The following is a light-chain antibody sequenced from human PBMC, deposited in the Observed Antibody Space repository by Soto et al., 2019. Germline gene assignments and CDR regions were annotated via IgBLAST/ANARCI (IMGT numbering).Light chain of an antibody. CDR3: QQRGNWPPFT. CDR1: QSVSTF. CDR2: DAS. Sequence: EIVLTQSPATLSFSPGERATLSCRASQSVSTFLAWYQQKPGQAPRLLIYDASTRATGIPARFSGSGSGTDFTLSISNLEPEDFAVYYCQQRGNWPPFTFGPGTRVDI. J-gene: IGKJ3*01. V-gene: IGKV3-11*01.